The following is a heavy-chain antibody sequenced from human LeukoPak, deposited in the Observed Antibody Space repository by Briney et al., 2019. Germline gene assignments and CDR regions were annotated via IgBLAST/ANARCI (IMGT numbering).Heavy chain of an antibody. CDR2: TYFRSKWHT. V-gene: IGHV6-1*01. CDR1: GDSVSRNTAA. CDR3: ARPQMGGATWPYNWFDP. J-gene: IGHJ5*02. D-gene: IGHD1-26*01. Sequence: SQTLSLTCAISGDSVSRNTAAWNWIRLSPSRGLEWLGRTYFRSKWHTDYAPSVQSRISVNPDTSKNQFSLKLSSVTAADTAVYYCARPQMGGATWPYNWFDPWGQGTLVTASS.